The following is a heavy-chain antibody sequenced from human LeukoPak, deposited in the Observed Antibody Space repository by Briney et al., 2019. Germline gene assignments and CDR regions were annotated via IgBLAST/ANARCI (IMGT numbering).Heavy chain of an antibody. CDR2: INPNSDAT. Sequence: GASVKVSCKASGYSFTTYYMHWVRQAPGQGLEWMGWINPNSDATNYAQKFQGRVSMTRDTSISTVYMELSSLTSDDTAVYCCARDRLQMLRFLDWPINQFDSWGQGSLVIVSS. CDR3: ARDRLQMLRFLDWPINQFDS. V-gene: IGHV1-2*02. J-gene: IGHJ4*02. CDR1: GYSFTTYY. D-gene: IGHD3-9*01.